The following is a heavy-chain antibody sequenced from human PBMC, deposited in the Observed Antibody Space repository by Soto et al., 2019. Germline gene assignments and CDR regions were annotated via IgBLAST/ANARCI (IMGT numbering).Heavy chain of an antibody. J-gene: IGHJ3*02. CDR1: GGTLSTFP. CDR3: AKDRSSEKYRLSWIDDFEM. D-gene: IGHD3-22*01. V-gene: IGHV1-69*01. Sequence: QVHLVQSGAEVKKPGSSVRVSCQASGGTLSTFPISWVRQAPGQGLEWMGVIIPILRTPNYAQKFQGRLTLNVDESTSTGYMELSSLTSEDTAMYFCAKDRSSEKYRLSWIDDFEMWGQGTMVTVSS. CDR2: IIPILRTP.